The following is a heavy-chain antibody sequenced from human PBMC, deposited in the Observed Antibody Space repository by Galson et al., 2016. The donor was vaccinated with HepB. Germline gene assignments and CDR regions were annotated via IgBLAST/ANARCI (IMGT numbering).Heavy chain of an antibody. J-gene: IGHJ3*02. CDR1: GYTVTSQA. CDR2: INAGNGNT. Sequence: SVKVSCKASGYTVTSQAMHWVRQAPGQRLEWMGWINAGNGNTKYSQKFQGRATFTRDTSANTAYMELSSLRSEDTALYYCSRWDLVHAFDIWGQGTMVTVSS. V-gene: IGHV1-3*01. D-gene: IGHD3-10*01. CDR3: SRWDLVHAFDI.